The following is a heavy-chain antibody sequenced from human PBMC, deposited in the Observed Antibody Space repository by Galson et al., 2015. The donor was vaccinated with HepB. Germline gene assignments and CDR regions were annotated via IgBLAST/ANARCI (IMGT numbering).Heavy chain of an antibody. CDR2: IKQDGSEK. Sequence: SLRLSCAASGFTFSSYWMSWVRQAPGKGLEWVANIKQDGSEKYYVDSVKGRFTISRDNAKNSLYLQMNSLRAEDTAVYYCARASSGWYFYFDYWGQGTLVTVSS. CDR1: GFTFSSYW. CDR3: ARASSGWYFYFDY. D-gene: IGHD6-19*01. J-gene: IGHJ4*02. V-gene: IGHV3-7*01.